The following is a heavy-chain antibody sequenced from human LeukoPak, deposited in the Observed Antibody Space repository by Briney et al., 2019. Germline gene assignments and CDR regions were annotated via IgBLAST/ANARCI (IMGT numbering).Heavy chain of an antibody. Sequence: ASVKVSCKTSGYSFVANYIHWVRQAPGQGLEWMGCVNPNSGATNYAQKFQGRVTMTRDTSITTVYMDLSGLTSDDTAVYFCARGRDHYDNSAVDSWGQGTLITVSS. J-gene: IGHJ4*02. CDR2: VNPNSGAT. V-gene: IGHV1-2*02. CDR3: ARGRDHYDNSAVDS. D-gene: IGHD3-22*01. CDR1: GYSFVANY.